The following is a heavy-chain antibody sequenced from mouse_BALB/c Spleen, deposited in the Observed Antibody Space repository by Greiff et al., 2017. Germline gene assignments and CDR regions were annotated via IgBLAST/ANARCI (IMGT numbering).Heavy chain of an antibody. CDR2: INPNYDST. J-gene: IGHJ1*01. CDR3: ARGIYYYGSSYPYWYFDV. Sequence: VQLKESGAELMKPGASVKISCKASGYTFTDYNMDWVKQSHGKSLEWIGDINPNYDSTSYNQKFKGKATLTVDKSSSTAYMELRSLTSEDTAVYYCARGIYYYGSSYPYWYFDVWGAGTTVTVSS. CDR1: GYTFTDYN. V-gene: IGHV1-18*01. D-gene: IGHD1-1*01.